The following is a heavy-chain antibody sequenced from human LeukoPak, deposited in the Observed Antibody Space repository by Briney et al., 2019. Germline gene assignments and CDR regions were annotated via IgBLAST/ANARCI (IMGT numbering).Heavy chain of an antibody. D-gene: IGHD3-22*01. Sequence: SETLSLTCTVSGGSISSGSYYWSCIPQPAGKGLEWIGRIYTSGSTNYNPSLKSRVTISVDTSKNQFSLKLSSVPAADTAVYYCARDLYYYDSSGYSLWGFDIWGQGTMVTVSS. J-gene: IGHJ3*02. V-gene: IGHV4-61*02. CDR3: ARDLYYYDSSGYSLWGFDI. CDR2: IYTSGST. CDR1: GGSISSGSYY.